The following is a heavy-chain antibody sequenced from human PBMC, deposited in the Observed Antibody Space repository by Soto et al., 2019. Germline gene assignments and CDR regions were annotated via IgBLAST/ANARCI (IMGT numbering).Heavy chain of an antibody. J-gene: IGHJ4*02. CDR1: GFTFSSYS. Sequence: KPGGSLRLSCAASGFTFSSYSMNWVRQAPGKGLEWVSSISTSNSYIYYADSVKGRFTVSRDNAKNSLYLQIDSLRDEDTAVYYCARGSIVTTSLTPFDYWGQGTLVTVSS. V-gene: IGHV3-21*01. CDR2: ISTSNSYI. D-gene: IGHD5-12*01. CDR3: ARGSIVTTSLTPFDY.